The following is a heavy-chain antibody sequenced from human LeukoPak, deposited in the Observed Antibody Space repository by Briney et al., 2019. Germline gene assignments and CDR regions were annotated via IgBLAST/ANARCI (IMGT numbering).Heavy chain of an antibody. CDR2: INHSGST. Sequence: SETLSLTCAVYGWSFSGYYWSWIRQPPGKGLEWIGEINHSGSTNYNPSLKSRVTISVDTSKNQFSLKLSSVTAADTAVYYCARQDADYGDNFLDYWGQGTLVTVSS. CDR3: ARQDADYGDNFLDY. CDR1: GWSFSGYY. D-gene: IGHD4-17*01. V-gene: IGHV4-34*01. J-gene: IGHJ4*02.